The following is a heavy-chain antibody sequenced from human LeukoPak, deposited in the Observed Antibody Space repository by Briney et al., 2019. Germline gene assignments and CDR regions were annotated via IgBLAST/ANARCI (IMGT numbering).Heavy chain of an antibody. D-gene: IGHD6-19*01. CDR1: GFTFSSYG. J-gene: IGHJ4*02. CDR2: IWYDGSNK. CDR3: ARDGLLRTGVAVAGIIDY. Sequence: GGSLRLSCAASGFTFSSYGMHWVRQAPGKGLEWVAVIWYDGSNKYYADSVKGRFTISRDNSKNTLYLQMNSLRAEDTAVYYCARDGLLRTGVAVAGIIDYWGQGTLVTVSS. V-gene: IGHV3-33*01.